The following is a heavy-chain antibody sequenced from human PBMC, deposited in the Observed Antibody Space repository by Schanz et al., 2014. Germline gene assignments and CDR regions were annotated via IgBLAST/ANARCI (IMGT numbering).Heavy chain of an antibody. CDR1: GGSISSGDYS. D-gene: IGHD1-26*01. V-gene: IGHV4-30-4*07. Sequence: QVQLQESGPGLVKPSQTLSLTCAVSGGSISSGDYSWSWIRQPPGKGLEWIGFTHITGSTYYNPSPKSRVTISLDTPENRFSLKLRSVTAADTAVYYCARARVIVGATVSWFDPWGQGTLVTVSS. CDR3: ARARVIVGATVSWFDP. CDR2: THITGST. J-gene: IGHJ5*02.